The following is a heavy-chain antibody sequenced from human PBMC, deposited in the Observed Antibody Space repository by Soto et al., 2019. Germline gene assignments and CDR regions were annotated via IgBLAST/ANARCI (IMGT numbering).Heavy chain of an antibody. CDR2: ISAYNGNT. CDR1: GYTFTSYG. V-gene: IGHV1-18*01. Sequence: QVQLVQSGAEVKKPGASVKVSCKASGYTFTSYGIIWVRQAPGQGLEWMGWISAYNGNTNYAQKLQGRVTMNTDTSTSTDYMELRSLRSDDTVVYYCARDSLSGTMYYSYGMDVWGQGTTVTVSS. D-gene: IGHD3-16*02. J-gene: IGHJ6*02. CDR3: ARDSLSGTMYYSYGMDV.